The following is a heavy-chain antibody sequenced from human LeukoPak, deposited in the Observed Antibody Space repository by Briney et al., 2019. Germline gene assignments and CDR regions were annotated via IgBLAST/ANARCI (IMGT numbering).Heavy chain of an antibody. V-gene: IGHV3-11*04. D-gene: IGHD2-2*02. CDR3: ARDTIVVVPAAISADAFDI. CDR1: GFTFSDYY. Sequence: GGSLRLSCAASGFTFSDYYMSWIRQAPGKGLEWVSYISSSGSTIYYADSVKGRFTISRDNAKNSLYLQMNSLRAEDTAVYYCARDTIVVVPAAISADAFDIWGQGTMVTVSS. J-gene: IGHJ3*02. CDR2: ISSSGSTI.